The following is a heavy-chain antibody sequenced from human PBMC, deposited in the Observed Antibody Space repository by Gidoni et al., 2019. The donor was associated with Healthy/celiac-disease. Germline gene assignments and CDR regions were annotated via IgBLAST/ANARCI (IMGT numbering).Heavy chain of an antibody. CDR3: AREESRRGFDY. Sequence: QVQLVESGGGVVQPGRSLRLSCAASGFTFSSYGMHWVRQAPGKGLEWVAVIWYDGSNKYYADSVKGRFTISRDNSKNTLYLQMNSLRAEDTAVYYCAREESRRGFDYWGQGTLVTVSS. V-gene: IGHV3-33*01. CDR1: GFTFSSYG. J-gene: IGHJ4*02. CDR2: IWYDGSNK.